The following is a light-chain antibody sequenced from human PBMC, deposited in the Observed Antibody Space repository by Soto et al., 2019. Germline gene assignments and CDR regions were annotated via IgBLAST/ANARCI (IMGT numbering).Light chain of an antibody. CDR1: SSNIGAGYD. CDR2: GTS. J-gene: IGLJ2*01. V-gene: IGLV1-40*01. CDR3: QSYDSSLSGVV. Sequence: QSVLTQPPSVSGAPGQRVTISCTGSSSNIGAGYDVHWYQQLPGTAPKLLIYGTSNRPSGVPDRFSGSKSGTSASLAITGLQAEDEADYYCQSYDSSLSGVVFGGGTQLT.